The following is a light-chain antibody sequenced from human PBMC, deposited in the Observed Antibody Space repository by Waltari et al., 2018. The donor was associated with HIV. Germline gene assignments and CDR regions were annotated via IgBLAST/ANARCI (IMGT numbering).Light chain of an antibody. CDR3: QQFSSFSGT. Sequence: DIQMTQSPSTLSASVGDRVSFTCRASQNISNWLAWYQQKPGQAPKLLLYKASTLESGVPSRFSGSGSGTEFTLTISSLQPDDFATYFCQQFSSFSGTFGQGTEVEIK. V-gene: IGKV1-5*03. CDR1: QNISNW. J-gene: IGKJ1*01. CDR2: KAS.